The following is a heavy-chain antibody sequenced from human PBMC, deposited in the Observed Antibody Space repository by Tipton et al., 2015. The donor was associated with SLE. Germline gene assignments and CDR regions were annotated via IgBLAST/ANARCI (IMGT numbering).Heavy chain of an antibody. CDR3: AKDVYSSSRYGWFDP. CDR2: TSGNGGTT. J-gene: IGHJ5*02. Sequence: GSLRLSCAASGFTFVNYAMSWVRQAPGKGLEWVSTTSGNGGTTYYADSVKGRFTISRDNSKNTLYLQMNSLRAEDTAVYYCAKDVYSSSRYGWFDPWGQGTLVTVSS. V-gene: IGHV3-23*01. D-gene: IGHD6-13*01. CDR1: GFTFVNYA.